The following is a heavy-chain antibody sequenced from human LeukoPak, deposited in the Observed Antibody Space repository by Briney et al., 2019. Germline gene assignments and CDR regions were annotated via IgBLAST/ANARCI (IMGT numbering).Heavy chain of an antibody. Sequence: ASVKVSCKASGYAFTSYYMHWVRQAPGQGLEWMGIINPSGGSTSYAQKFQGRVTMTRDMSTSTVYMELSSLRSEDTAVYYCASVRGFRGYYDYMDVWGKGTTVTVSS. CDR2: INPSGGST. CDR1: GYAFTSYY. D-gene: IGHD3-10*02. CDR3: ASVRGFRGYYDYMDV. J-gene: IGHJ6*03. V-gene: IGHV1-46*01.